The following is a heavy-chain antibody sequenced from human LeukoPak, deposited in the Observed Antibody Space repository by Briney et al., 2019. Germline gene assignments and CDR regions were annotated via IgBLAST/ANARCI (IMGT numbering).Heavy chain of an antibody. CDR3: ARGPLWFGERNWFDP. V-gene: IGHV4-30-2*01. D-gene: IGHD3-10*01. CDR2: IYQSGST. Sequence: PSETLSLTCTVSGGSISSGGYYWSWIRQPPGKGLEWIGYIYQSGSTYFNPSLKSRVTISVDTSKNQFSLKLSSVTAADTAVYYCARGPLWFGERNWFDPWGQGTLVTVSS. J-gene: IGHJ5*02. CDR1: GGSISSGGYY.